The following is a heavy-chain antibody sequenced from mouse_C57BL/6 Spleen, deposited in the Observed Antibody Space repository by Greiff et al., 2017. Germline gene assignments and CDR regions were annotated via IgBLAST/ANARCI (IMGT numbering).Heavy chain of an antibody. V-gene: IGHV1-69*01. CDR2: IDPTDSCT. CDR1: GYTFTSYW. J-gene: IGHJ2*01. D-gene: IGHD2-3*01. CDR3: ATQWVDGYCVDY. Sequence: QVQLQQPGAELVMPGASVTLSCKASGYTFTSYWMHWVKQSPGQGLEWIGEIDPTDSCTNYNQKFKGKSTLTVDKSSSTAYMQLSSLTSEDSAVYYCATQWVDGYCVDYWGQGTTLTVSS.